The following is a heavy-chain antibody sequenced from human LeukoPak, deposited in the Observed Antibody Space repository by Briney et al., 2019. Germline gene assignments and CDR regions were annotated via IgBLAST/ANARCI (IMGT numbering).Heavy chain of an antibody. J-gene: IGHJ4*02. Sequence: SETLSLTCTVSGGSISSYYWSWIRQPPGKGLEWIGYIYYSGTTNYNPSLKSRVTISVDTSKNQFSLKLSSVTAADTAVYYCARAPKDYYDSSGFDYWGQGTLVTVSS. CDR3: ARAPKDYYDSSGFDY. CDR1: GGSISSYY. D-gene: IGHD3-22*01. CDR2: IYYSGTT. V-gene: IGHV4-59*12.